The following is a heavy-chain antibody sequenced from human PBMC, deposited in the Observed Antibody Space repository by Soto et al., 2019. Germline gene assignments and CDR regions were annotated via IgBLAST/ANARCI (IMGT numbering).Heavy chain of an antibody. J-gene: IGHJ4*02. CDR1: GYTFTSYG. V-gene: IGHV1-18*01. CDR3: ARSEKGGYYYDSSGYYYFDY. Sequence: QVQLVQSVAEVKKPGASVKVSCKASGYTFTSYGISWVRQAPGQGLEWMGWISAYNGNTNYAQKLQGRVTMTTDTSTSTAYMELSSLRSDDTAVYYCARSEKGGYYYDSSGYYYFDYWGQGTLVTVSS. D-gene: IGHD3-22*01. CDR2: ISAYNGNT.